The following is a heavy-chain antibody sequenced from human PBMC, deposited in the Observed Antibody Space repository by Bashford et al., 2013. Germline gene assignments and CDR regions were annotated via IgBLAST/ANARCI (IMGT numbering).Heavy chain of an antibody. J-gene: IGHJ4*02. V-gene: IGHV4-39*01. CDR1: GGSISSSSYY. D-gene: IGHD1-26*01. CDR3: ARYSGSYWYYFDY. CDR2: IYYSGST. Sequence: SETLSLTCTVSGGSISSSSYYWGWIRQPPGKGLEWIGSIYYSGSTYYNPSLKSRVTISVDTSKNQFSLKLSSVTAADTAVYYCARYSGSYWYYFDYWGREPWSPSPQ.